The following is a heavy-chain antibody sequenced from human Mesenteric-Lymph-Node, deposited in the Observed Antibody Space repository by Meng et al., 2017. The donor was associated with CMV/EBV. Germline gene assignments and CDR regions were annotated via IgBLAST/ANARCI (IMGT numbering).Heavy chain of an antibody. J-gene: IGHJ2*01. CDR3: ARLIRGSWYFDL. CDR1: GGSISSSSYY. D-gene: IGHD3-10*01. CDR2: IYYSGST. Sequence: SETLSLTCTVSGGSISSSSYYWGWIRQPPGKGLEWIGSIYYSGSTYYNPSLKSRVTISVDTSKNQFSLKLSSVTAADTAVYYCARLIRGSWYFDLWGRGTLVTVSS. V-gene: IGHV4-39*01.